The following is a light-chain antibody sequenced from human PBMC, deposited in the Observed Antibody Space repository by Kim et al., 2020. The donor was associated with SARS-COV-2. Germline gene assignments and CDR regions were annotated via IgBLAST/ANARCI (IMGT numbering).Light chain of an antibody. CDR3: LQDYSYPWT. V-gene: IGKV1-6*01. Sequence: AIQMTQSPSSLSASVGDRVTITCRASQVIRNDLGWYQQKPGKDPKLLISAASTLHTGVPSRFSGSGSGTDFTLTISSLQPEDFATYYCLQDYSYPWTFGQGTKVEIK. CDR2: AAS. CDR1: QVIRND. J-gene: IGKJ1*01.